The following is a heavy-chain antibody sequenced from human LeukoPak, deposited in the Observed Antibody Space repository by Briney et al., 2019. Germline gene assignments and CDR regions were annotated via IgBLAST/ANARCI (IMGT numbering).Heavy chain of an antibody. V-gene: IGHV4-34*01. CDR2: INHSGST. CDR3: AREHCSGGSCYSIYYYYYMDV. CDR1: GGSFSGYY. D-gene: IGHD2-15*01. J-gene: IGHJ6*03. Sequence: SETLSLTCAVYGGSFSGYYWSWIRQPPGKGLEWIGEINHSGSTNSNPSLKSRVTISVDTSKNQFSLKLSSVTAADTAVYYCAREHCSGGSCYSIYYYYYMDVWGKGTTVTVSS.